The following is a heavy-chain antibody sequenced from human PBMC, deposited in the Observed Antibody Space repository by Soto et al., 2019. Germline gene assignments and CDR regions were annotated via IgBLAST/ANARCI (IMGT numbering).Heavy chain of an antibody. CDR1: GYTFTSCG. D-gene: IGHD2-2*02. Sequence: ASVKVSCKASGYTFTSCGISWVRQAPGQGLEWMGWISAYNGNTNYAQKLQGRVTMTTDTSTSTAYMELRSLRSDDTAVYYCARDRDIVVVPAAISNYYYGMDVWGQGTTVTVSS. CDR3: ARDRDIVVVPAAISNYYYGMDV. V-gene: IGHV1-18*04. CDR2: ISAYNGNT. J-gene: IGHJ6*02.